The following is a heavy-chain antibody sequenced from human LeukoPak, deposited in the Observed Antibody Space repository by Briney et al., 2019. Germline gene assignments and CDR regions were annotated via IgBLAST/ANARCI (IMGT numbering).Heavy chain of an antibody. CDR3: ARDRGSSSWYYY. CDR2: LSDSGST. CDR1: GDSISSYY. D-gene: IGHD6-13*01. J-gene: IGHJ4*02. V-gene: IGHV4-59*01. Sequence: SDTLSLTCTVSGDSISSYYWSWIRQPPGKGLEWIGYLSDSGSTNYNPSLKSRVTIALDTSKNQFSLRLSSVTAADAAVYYCARDRGSSSWYYYWGQGTLVTVSA.